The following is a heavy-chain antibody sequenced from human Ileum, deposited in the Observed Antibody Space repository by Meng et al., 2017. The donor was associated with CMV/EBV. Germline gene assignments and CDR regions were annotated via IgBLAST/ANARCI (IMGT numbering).Heavy chain of an antibody. Sequence: QAQMLQAGAEVKKPGASVKGSCKASGYSLTSYGISWVRQAPGQGLEWMGWISLHSGRTNYAPKFQGRVTMTTDTSTNIAHMEVRSLRSDDTAVYYCARHGYYSTGWSFCGQGTLVTVSS. CDR3: ARHGYYSTGWSF. J-gene: IGHJ4*02. CDR2: ISLHSGRT. CDR1: GYSLTSYG. V-gene: IGHV1-18*01. D-gene: IGHD6-19*01.